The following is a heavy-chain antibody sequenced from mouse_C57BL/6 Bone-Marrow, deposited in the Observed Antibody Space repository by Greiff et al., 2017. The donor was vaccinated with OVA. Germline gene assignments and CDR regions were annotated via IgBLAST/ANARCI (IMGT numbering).Heavy chain of an antibody. J-gene: IGHJ4*01. D-gene: IGHD2-1*01. CDR1: GFTFSSYA. CDR2: ISDGGSYT. V-gene: IGHV5-4*01. Sequence: EVMLVESGGGLVKPGGSLKLSCAASGFTFSSYAMSWVRQTPEKRLEWVATISDGGSYTYYPDNVKGRFTISRDNAKNNLYLQMSHLKSEDTAMYYCAREWDGNSLYAMDYWGQGTSVTVSS. CDR3: AREWDGNSLYAMDY.